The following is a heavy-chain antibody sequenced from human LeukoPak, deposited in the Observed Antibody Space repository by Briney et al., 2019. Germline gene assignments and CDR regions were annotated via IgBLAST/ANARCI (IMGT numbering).Heavy chain of an antibody. CDR2: IYGANT. D-gene: IGHD6-6*01. CDR1: GGSINDDNHY. V-gene: IGHV4-39*01. CDR3: ARHGLVAARHAFDI. Sequence: SETLSLACTVSGGSINDDNHYWGWIRQPPGKGLQWVASIYGANTYYSPSLKSRVTISLDTSKNQISLILNSVTAADTAVYYCARHGLVAARHAFDIWSQGTMVTVSS. J-gene: IGHJ3*02.